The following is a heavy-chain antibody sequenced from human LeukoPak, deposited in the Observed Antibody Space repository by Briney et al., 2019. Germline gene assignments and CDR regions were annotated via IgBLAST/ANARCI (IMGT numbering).Heavy chain of an antibody. CDR2: IIPIFGTA. V-gene: IGHV1-69*05. Sequence: SVKVSCKASGGTFSSYAISWVRQAPGQGLEWMGGIIPIFGTANYAQKFQGRVTITTDESTSKAYMELSSLRSEDTAVYYCASSPAAAGRYYYYYYMDVWGKGTTVTVSS. CDR3: ASSPAAAGRYYYYYYMDV. CDR1: GGTFSSYA. D-gene: IGHD6-13*01. J-gene: IGHJ6*03.